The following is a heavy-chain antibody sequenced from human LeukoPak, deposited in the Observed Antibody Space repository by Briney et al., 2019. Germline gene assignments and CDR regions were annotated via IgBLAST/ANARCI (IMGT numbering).Heavy chain of an antibody. D-gene: IGHD1-20*01. CDR2: INHSGST. Sequence: SETLSLTCAVYGGSFSGYYWSWIRQPPGKGLEWIGEINHSGSTNYNPSLKSRVTISVDTSKNQFSLKLSSVTAADTAVYYCATSYNWTSSDAFDIWGQGTMVTVSS. J-gene: IGHJ3*02. CDR1: GGSFSGYY. V-gene: IGHV4-34*01. CDR3: ATSYNWTSSDAFDI.